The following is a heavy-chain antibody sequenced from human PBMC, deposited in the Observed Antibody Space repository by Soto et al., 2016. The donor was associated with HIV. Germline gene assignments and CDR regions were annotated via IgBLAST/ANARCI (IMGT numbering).Heavy chain of an antibody. J-gene: IGHJ6*03. CDR1: DYTFTSYG. Sequence: QVQLVQSGAEVKKPGASVKVSCKASDYTFTSYGISWVRQAPGQGLEWMGGIIPIFRTTNYAQKFQGRVTITADKSTSTAYMELSSLRSEDTAVYYCARGERITMVRGGPPYYYYMDVWGKGTTVTVSS. D-gene: IGHD3-10*01. V-gene: IGHV1-69*06. CDR2: IIPIFRTT. CDR3: ARGERITMVRGGPPYYYYMDV.